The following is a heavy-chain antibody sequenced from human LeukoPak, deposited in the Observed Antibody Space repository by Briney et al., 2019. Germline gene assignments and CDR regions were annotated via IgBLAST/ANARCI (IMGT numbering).Heavy chain of an antibody. J-gene: IGHJ5*02. CDR1: GYTLTELS. D-gene: IGHD3-3*01. CDR2: IIPIFGTA. V-gene: IGHV1-69*13. Sequence: GASVKVSCKVSGYTLTELSMHWVRQAPGKGLEWMGGIIPIFGTANYAQKFQGRVTITADESTSTAYMELSSLRSEDTAVYYCARDREYDSPWGQGTLVTVSS. CDR3: ARDREYDSP.